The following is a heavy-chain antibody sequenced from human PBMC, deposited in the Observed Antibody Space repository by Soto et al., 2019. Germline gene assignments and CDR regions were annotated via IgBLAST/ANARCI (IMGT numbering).Heavy chain of an antibody. CDR2: IYWDDDK. CDR3: AYRLFCQPPDWSLGGFDP. Sequence: QITLKESGPPLVQPTQTLTLTCTFSGFSLSTSGVGVGWIRQPPGKALEWLALIYWDDDKRYSPSLRSRLTITNDTSKNQVVLTQTNMDPVDTGTYFCAYRLFCQPPDWSLGGFDPWGQGTLVTVSS. V-gene: IGHV2-5*02. J-gene: IGHJ5*02. CDR1: GFSLSTSGVG. D-gene: IGHD3-9*01.